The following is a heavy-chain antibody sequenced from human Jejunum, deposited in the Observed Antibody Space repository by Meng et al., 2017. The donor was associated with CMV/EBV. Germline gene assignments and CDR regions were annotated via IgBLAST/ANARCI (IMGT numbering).Heavy chain of an antibody. CDR3: ARFSIVGRTNAFDI. CDR2: ISIGSST. J-gene: IGHJ3*02. D-gene: IGHD1-26*01. CDR1: GFTVSTDF. V-gene: IGHV3-53*01. Sequence: SGFTVSTDFINWVTPAPGKGLEWVSSISIGSSTDYAASVQGRFTISRDNPKNTLILQMNNLRPEDTALYYCARFSIVGRTNAFDIWGHGTMVTVSS.